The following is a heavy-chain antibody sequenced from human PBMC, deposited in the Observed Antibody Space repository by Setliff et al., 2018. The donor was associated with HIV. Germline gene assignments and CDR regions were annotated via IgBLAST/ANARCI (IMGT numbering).Heavy chain of an antibody. D-gene: IGHD3-9*01. CDR2: ISRGGDSI. Sequence: PGGSLRLSCAASGFTFWSHSMLWVRQAPGKGLQWVAYISRGGDSIFYEDSVKGRFTISRDNARNSLYLQMNSLTVEDTGVYYCVRDTFDGRSYYGWDVWGQGTTVTVSS. CDR3: VRDTFDGRSYYGWDV. J-gene: IGHJ6*02. V-gene: IGHV3-48*01. CDR1: GFTFWSHS.